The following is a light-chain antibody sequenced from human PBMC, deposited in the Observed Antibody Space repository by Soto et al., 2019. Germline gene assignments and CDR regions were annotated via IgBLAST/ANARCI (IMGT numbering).Light chain of an antibody. CDR1: QSISNS. J-gene: IGKJ4*01. Sequence: IVLTQSPATLSLSPGERATLSCKACQSISNSLGWFQQKPGQAPRLLIDDASNRATGIPARFTGSGSGSDFTLTISSLEPEDFGVYYCRQRYNWPLTFGGGTKV. CDR2: DAS. CDR3: RQRYNWPLT. V-gene: IGKV3-11*01.